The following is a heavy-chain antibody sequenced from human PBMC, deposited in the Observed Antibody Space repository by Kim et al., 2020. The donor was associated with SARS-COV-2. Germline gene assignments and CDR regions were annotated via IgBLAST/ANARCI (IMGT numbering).Heavy chain of an antibody. CDR1: GFTFSSYA. J-gene: IGHJ4*02. CDR2: ISGSGGST. CDR3: AKAVHSSGYNVRTGILYYFDY. D-gene: IGHD3-22*01. V-gene: IGHV3-23*01. Sequence: GGSLRLSCAASGFTFSSYAMSWVRQAPGKGLEWVSAISGSGGSTYYADSVKGRFTISRDNSKNTLYLQMNSLRAEDTAVYYCAKAVHSSGYNVRTGILYYFDYWGQGTLVTVSS.